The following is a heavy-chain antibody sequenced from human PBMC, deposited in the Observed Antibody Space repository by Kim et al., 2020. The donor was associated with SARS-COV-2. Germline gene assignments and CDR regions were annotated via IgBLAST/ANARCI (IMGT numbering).Heavy chain of an antibody. CDR2: INPNSGGT. CDR3: ARGGWYDSSGYYYYYYGMDV. Sequence: ASVKVSCKASGYTFTGYYMHWVRQAPGQGLEWMGWINPNSGGTNYAQKFQGRVTMTRDTSISTAYMELSRLRSDDTAVYYCARGGWYDSSGYYYYYYGMDVWGQGTTVTVSS. V-gene: IGHV1-2*02. CDR1: GYTFTGYY. D-gene: IGHD3-22*01. J-gene: IGHJ6*02.